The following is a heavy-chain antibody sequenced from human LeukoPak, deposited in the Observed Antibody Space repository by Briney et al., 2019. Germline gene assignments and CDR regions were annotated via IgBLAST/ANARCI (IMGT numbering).Heavy chain of an antibody. CDR2: IDWDDDK. J-gene: IGHJ4*02. CDR1: GFSLTTSGMC. Sequence: FGPTHAHPTQTLTVTSTFPGFSLTTSGMCVSWIRQPPGKALEWLALIDWDDDKSYSTSLKTRLTISRDTSRNQVVLTMTNMDPVDTATYYCARQSRHGFDTWGPGTLVPVSS. V-gene: IGHV2-70*01. CDR3: ARQSRHGFDT.